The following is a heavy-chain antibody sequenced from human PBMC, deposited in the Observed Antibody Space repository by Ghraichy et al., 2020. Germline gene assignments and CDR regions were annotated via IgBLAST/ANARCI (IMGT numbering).Heavy chain of an antibody. D-gene: IGHD6-19*01. V-gene: IGHV3-23*01. CDR2: ISASGGST. CDR3: AKDRIAVAGMIDY. Sequence: GESLNISCAASGFTLRNYAMTWVRQAPGKGLEWVSSISASGGSTYYAESVKGRFRITRDNSKKTLYLQMNSLRAEDTVIYYCAKDRIAVAGMIDYWGQGTLVMVSS. CDR1: GFTLRNYA. J-gene: IGHJ4*02.